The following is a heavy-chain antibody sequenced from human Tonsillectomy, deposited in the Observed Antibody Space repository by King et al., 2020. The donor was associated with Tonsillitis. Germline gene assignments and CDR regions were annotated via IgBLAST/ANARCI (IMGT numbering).Heavy chain of an antibody. Sequence: VQLVESGGGLIQPGGSLRLSCAASGFTVSSTYMNWVRQAPGKGLEWVAVINSGGSTDYAASVKGRFTISRDDSKNTLYLQMNSLRAADTAVYYCARESPGTGPLDYWGQGALVTVSS. CDR3: ARESPGTGPLDY. CDR2: INSGGST. D-gene: IGHD1-14*01. V-gene: IGHV3-53*01. J-gene: IGHJ4*02. CDR1: GFTVSSTY.